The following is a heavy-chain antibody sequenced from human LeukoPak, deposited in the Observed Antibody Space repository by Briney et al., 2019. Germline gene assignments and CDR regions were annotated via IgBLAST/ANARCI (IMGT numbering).Heavy chain of an antibody. CDR3: ARQFENDDFDAFDI. CDR2: INPSGGST. D-gene: IGHD1-1*01. CDR1: GYTFTGYY. J-gene: IGHJ3*02. Sequence: ASVKVSCKASGYTFTGYYMHWVRQAPGQGLEWMGIINPSGGSTSYAQKFQGGVTMTRDMSTSTVYMELSSLRSEDTAVYYCARQFENDDFDAFDIWGQGTMVTVSS. V-gene: IGHV1-46*01.